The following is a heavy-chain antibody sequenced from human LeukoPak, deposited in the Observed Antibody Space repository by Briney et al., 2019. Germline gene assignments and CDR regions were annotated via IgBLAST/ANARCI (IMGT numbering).Heavy chain of an antibody. CDR3: ARDWVVGSGSYYYYYGMDV. V-gene: IGHV3-7*01. Sequence: GGSLRLSCAATGFPFNGYWMTWVRQAPGKGLEWVANIKHDGSERNYVDSVKGRCSISRDNAKNSLYLQMNSLRAEDPAVYYRARDWVVGSGSYYYYYGMDVWGQGTTVTVSS. D-gene: IGHD3-10*01. CDR2: IKHDGSER. CDR1: GFPFNGYW. J-gene: IGHJ6*02.